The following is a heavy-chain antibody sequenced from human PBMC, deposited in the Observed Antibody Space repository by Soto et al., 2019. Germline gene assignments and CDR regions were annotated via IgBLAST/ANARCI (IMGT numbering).Heavy chain of an antibody. CDR2: IYHSGST. J-gene: IGHJ4*02. CDR1: GYSSSSGYY. CDR3: ARFSRAASDLDY. V-gene: IGHV4-4*02. D-gene: IGHD6-6*01. Sequence: SETLSLTCAVSGYSSSSGYYWSWVREPPGKGLEWIGEIYHSGSTNYNPSLKSRVTISVDKSKNQFSLKLSSVTAADTAVYYCARFSRAASDLDYWGQGTLVTVSS.